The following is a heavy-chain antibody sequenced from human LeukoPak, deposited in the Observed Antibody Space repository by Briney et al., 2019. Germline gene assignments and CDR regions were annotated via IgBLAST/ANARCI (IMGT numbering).Heavy chain of an antibody. CDR1: GFTFTSYA. D-gene: IGHD1-1*01. CDR3: AKALNGIQPNWFDP. CDR2: ISGSGGST. J-gene: IGHJ5*02. V-gene: IGHV3-23*01. Sequence: TGRSLRLSCAASGFTFTSYAMHWARQAPGKGLEWVSAISGSGGSTYYADSVKGRFTISRDNSKNTLYLQTNSLRAEDTAVYYCAKALNGIQPNWFDPWGQGTLVTVSS.